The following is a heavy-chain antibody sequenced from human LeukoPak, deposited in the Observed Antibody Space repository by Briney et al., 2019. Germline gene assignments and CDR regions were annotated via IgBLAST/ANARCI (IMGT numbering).Heavy chain of an antibody. CDR2: INPNSGGT. Sequence: GASVKVSCKASGYTFTGYFLHWVRRAPGQGVEWMGWINPNSGGTYYTQRFQGRVTMTRDTSISTAYMELSSLRSDGTDVYYCAXAXSLXAPAGTFANSWGQGTLVTVSS. D-gene: IGHD6-13*01. J-gene: IGHJ4*02. V-gene: IGHV1-2*02. CDR3: AXAXSLXAPAGTFANS. CDR1: GYTFTGYF.